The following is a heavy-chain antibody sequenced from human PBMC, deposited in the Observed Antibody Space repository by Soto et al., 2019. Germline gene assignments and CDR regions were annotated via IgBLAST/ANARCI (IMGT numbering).Heavy chain of an antibody. V-gene: IGHV3-23*01. CDR1: GFTFSSYA. CDR2: ISGSGGST. J-gene: IGHJ4*02. Sequence: HPGGSLRLSCAASGFTFSSYAMSWVRQAPGKGLEWVSAISGSGGSTYYADSVKGRFTISRDNSKNTLYLQMNSLRAEDTAVYYCAKALSAMIVPSPDFDYWGQGTLVTVSS. CDR3: AKALSAMIVPSPDFDY. D-gene: IGHD3-22*01.